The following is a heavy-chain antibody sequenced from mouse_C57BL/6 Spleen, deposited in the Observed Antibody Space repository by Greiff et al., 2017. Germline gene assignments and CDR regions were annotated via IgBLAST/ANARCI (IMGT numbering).Heavy chain of an antibody. Sequence: VQLQQPGAELVKPGASVKLSCKASGYTFTDYYMNWVKQSHGKSLEWIGVINPYNGGTSYNQKFKGQATLTVDKSSSTAYMELNSLTSEDSAVYYCARWTTVVAGGYWGQGTTLTVSS. V-gene: IGHV1-19*01. J-gene: IGHJ2*01. CDR1: GYTFTDYY. CDR2: INPYNGGT. CDR3: ARWTTVVAGGY. D-gene: IGHD1-1*01.